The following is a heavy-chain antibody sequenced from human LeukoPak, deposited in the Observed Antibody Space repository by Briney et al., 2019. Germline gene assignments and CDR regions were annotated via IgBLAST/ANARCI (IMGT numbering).Heavy chain of an antibody. CDR3: AKDMRLEWGPQPLTS. V-gene: IGHV4-39*02. J-gene: IGHJ5*02. D-gene: IGHD1-26*01. Sequence: SETLSLTCTVSGGSISSYYWGWIRQPPGKGLEWIGSIYYSGSTYYNPSLKSRVTISVDTSKNQFSLKLSSVTAADTAVYYCAKDMRLEWGPQPLTSWGQGTLVTVSS. CDR2: IYYSGST. CDR1: GGSISSYY.